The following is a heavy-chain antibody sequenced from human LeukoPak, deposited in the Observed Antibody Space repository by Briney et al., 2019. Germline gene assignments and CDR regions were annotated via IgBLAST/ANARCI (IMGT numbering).Heavy chain of an antibody. J-gene: IGHJ6*03. CDR3: AKGSAPPYYYYMDV. CDR2: IRYDGSNK. CDR1: GFTFSSYG. Sequence: GGSLRLSCAASGFTFSSYGMHWVRQAPGKGLEWVAFIRYDGSNKYYADSVKGRFTISRDNSKNTLYLRMNSLRAEDTAVYYCAKGSAPPYYYYMDVWGKGTTVTVSS. V-gene: IGHV3-30*02.